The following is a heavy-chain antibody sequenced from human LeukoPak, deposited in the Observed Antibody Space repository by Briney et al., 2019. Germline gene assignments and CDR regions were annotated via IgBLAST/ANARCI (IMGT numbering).Heavy chain of an antibody. CDR2: IRYDGSNK. CDR1: GFSFSSYG. J-gene: IGHJ4*02. Sequence: GGSLRLSCAASGFSFSSYGMHWVRQAPGKGLEWVAFIRYDGSNKYYADSGKGRFTISRDNSKNTLYLQMNSLRADDTAVYYCARFETSYSMYQLKGYYFDSRGQGTLVTVSP. CDR3: ARFETSYSMYQLKGYYFDS. V-gene: IGHV3-30*02. D-gene: IGHD2-8*01.